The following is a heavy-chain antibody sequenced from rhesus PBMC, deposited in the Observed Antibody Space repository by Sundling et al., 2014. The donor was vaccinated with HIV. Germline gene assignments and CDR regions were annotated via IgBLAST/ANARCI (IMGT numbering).Heavy chain of an antibody. D-gene: IGHD2-15*01. CDR2: ISGSGGST. CDR1: GVSISVGFH. CDR3: ARKRLTFWSFIDY. J-gene: IGHJ4*01. V-gene: IGHV4-173*01. Sequence: QVQLQESGPGLVKPSETLSLDCAVSGVSISVGFHWDWVRQPPGKGLEWIGRISGSGGSTDYNPSLKSRVTISIDTSKNQFSLKLSSVTAADTAVYYCARKRLTFWSFIDYWGQGVLVTVSS.